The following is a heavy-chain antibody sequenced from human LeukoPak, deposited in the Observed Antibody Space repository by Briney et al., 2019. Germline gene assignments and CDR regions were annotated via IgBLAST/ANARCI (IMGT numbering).Heavy chain of an antibody. CDR3: TTVYDFWSGYYPYFDY. Sequence: ETLSLTCAVYGGSFSGYYWSWIRQPPGKGLEWVARIKSKTDGGTTDYAAPVKGRFTISRDDSKNTLYLQMNSLKTEDTAVYYCTTVYDFWSGYYPYFDYWGQGTLVTVSS. CDR1: GGSFSGYY. J-gene: IGHJ4*02. CDR2: IKSKTDGGTT. D-gene: IGHD3-3*01. V-gene: IGHV3-15*01.